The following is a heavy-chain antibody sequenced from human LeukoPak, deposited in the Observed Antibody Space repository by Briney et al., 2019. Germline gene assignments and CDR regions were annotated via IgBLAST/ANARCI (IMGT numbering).Heavy chain of an antibody. J-gene: IGHJ3*02. D-gene: IGHD1-26*01. CDR1: GGSISSYY. CDR2: IYYSGST. CDR3: AREPGIVGAMLQAFDI. Sequence: SETLSLTCTVSGGSISSYYWSWIRQPPGKGLEWIGYIYYSGSTNYNPSLKSRVTISVDTSKNQFSLKLSSVTAADTAVYYCAREPGIVGAMLQAFDIWGQGTMVTVSS. V-gene: IGHV4-59*01.